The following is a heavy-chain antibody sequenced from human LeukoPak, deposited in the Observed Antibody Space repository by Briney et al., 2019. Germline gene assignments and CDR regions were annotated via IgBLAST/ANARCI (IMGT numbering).Heavy chain of an antibody. CDR1: GYTLTELS. V-gene: IGHV1-24*01. CDR2: FDPEDGET. D-gene: IGHD6-13*01. J-gene: IGHJ4*02. CDR3: ATVTGYSSSWSFDY. Sequence: ASVKVSCKVPGYTLTELSMHWVRQAPGKGLEWMGGFDPEDGETIYAQKFQGRVTMTEDTSTDTAYMELSSLRSEDTAVYYCATVTGYSSSWSFDYWGQGTLVTVSS.